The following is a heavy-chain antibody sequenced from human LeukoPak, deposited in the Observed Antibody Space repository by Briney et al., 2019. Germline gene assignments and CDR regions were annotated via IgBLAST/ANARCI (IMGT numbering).Heavy chain of an antibody. Sequence: PGGSLRLSCAASGFTFTSYAINWVRQAPGKGLEWVSSISGSGSTIYYADSVKGRFTISRDNAKNSVYLQMSSLRAEDTALYYCAREMYGAGLYYFDYWGQGTLVTVSS. J-gene: IGHJ4*02. CDR1: GFTFTSYA. D-gene: IGHD3-10*01. CDR2: ISGSGSTI. CDR3: AREMYGAGLYYFDY. V-gene: IGHV3-48*04.